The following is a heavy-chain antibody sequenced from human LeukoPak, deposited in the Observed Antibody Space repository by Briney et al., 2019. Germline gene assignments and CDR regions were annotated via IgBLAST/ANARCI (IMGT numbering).Heavy chain of an antibody. CDR2: IYHSGST. Sequence: TSETLSLTRTVSGYSISSGYYWGWIRQPPGKGLEWIGSIYHSGSTYYNPSLKSRVTISVDTSKNQFSLKLSSVTAADTAVYYCANGDPSSRGSMDVWGKGTTVTVSS. D-gene: IGHD6-13*01. V-gene: IGHV4-38-2*02. J-gene: IGHJ6*03. CDR1: GYSISSGYY. CDR3: ANGDPSSRGSMDV.